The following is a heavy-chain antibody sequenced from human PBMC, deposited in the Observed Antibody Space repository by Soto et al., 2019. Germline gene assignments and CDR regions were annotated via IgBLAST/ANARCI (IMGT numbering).Heavy chain of an antibody. J-gene: IGHJ4*02. CDR3: AREGRGKKAGYNGLVSLGY. CDR2: IIPIFNTT. V-gene: IGHV1-69*06. Sequence: QVQLVQSGAEVKTPGSSLKVSCTVSGSRFSNYVISWVRQAPGHGLEWLGRIIPIFNTTQYAQKFQGRVNITADKSTNTASLELSSLRSDDTVVYYCAREGRGKKAGYNGLVSLGYWGQGTLVTVSS. D-gene: IGHD2-2*02. CDR1: GSRFSNYV.